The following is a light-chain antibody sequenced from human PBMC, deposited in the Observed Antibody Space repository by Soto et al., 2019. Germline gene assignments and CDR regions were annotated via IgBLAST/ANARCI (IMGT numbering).Light chain of an antibody. V-gene: IGKV1-5*03. CDR2: KAS. CDR3: PQYDTYPLT. Sequence: DLQMTQSPSTLSASVGYRFTITCRARQSVSTRLAWHQQETLKAPKLLISKASSLESGVPARFSGSGSVTEFTLTLTSLQAEDFASDYCPQYDTYPLTFGGGTKGDTK. CDR1: QSVSTR. J-gene: IGKJ4*01.